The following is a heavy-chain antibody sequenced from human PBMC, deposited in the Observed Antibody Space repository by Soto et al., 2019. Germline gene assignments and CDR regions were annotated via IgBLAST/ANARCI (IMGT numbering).Heavy chain of an antibody. D-gene: IGHD3-3*01. CDR2: ISSSSSTI. V-gene: IGHV3-48*01. J-gene: IGHJ6*03. CDR1: GFTFSSYS. CDR3: ASLTYYDFWSGSVDGYYYYMDV. Sequence: GGSLRLSCAASGFTFSSYSMNWVRQAPGKGLEWVSYISSSSSTIYYADSVKGRFTISRDNAKNSLYLQMNSLRAEDTAVYYCASLTYYDFWSGSVDGYYYYMDVWGKGTTVTVSS.